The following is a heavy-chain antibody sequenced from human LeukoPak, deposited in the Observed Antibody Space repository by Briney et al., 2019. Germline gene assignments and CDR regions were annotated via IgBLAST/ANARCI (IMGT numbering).Heavy chain of an antibody. CDR3: ARAKDPNRWLQVGQGGEYYFDY. Sequence: SQTLSLTCTVSGGSISSGGYYWSWLRQHPGKGLEWIGYIYYSGSTYYNPSLKSRVTISVDTSKNQFSLKLSSVTAADTAVYYCARAKDPNRWLQVGQGGEYYFDYWGQGTLVTVSS. J-gene: IGHJ4*02. D-gene: IGHD5-24*01. V-gene: IGHV4-31*03. CDR1: GGSISSGGYY. CDR2: IYYSGST.